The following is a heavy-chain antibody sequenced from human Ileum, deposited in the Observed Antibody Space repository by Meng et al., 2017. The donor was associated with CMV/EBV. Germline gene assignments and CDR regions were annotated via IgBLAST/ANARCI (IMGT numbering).Heavy chain of an antibody. V-gene: IGHV3-23*01. J-gene: IGHJ4*02. CDR2: ISGSGGTT. D-gene: IGHD6-19*01. CDR3: VGSGQWTRFDY. CDR1: GFTFNSLA. Sequence: ETLSLTCAASGFTFNSLAMSWVRQAPGKGLEWVSAISGSGGTTYYADSVKGRSTISRDNSKNTLYLQMNSLGGEDTAIYYCVGSGQWTRFDYWGQGTLVTVSS.